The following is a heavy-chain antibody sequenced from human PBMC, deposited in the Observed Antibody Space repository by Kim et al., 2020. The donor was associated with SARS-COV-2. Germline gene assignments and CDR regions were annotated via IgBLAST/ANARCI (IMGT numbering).Heavy chain of an antibody. V-gene: IGHV3-30*02. CDR2: SNK. J-gene: IGHJ4*02. D-gene: IGHD3-22*01. Sequence: SNKYYADSVKGRFTISRDNSKTTLYLQMNSLRAEDTAVYYCAILYYYDSSLWGQGTLVTVSS. CDR3: AILYYYDSSL.